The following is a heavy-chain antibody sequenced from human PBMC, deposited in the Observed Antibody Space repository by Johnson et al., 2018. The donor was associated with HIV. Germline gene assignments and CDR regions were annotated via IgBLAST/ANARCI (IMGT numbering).Heavy chain of an antibody. D-gene: IGHD4-17*01. CDR3: ARVTSPVTTARYGAFDI. CDR2: ISWNSGSI. CDR1: GFTFDDYA. V-gene: IGHV3-9*01. J-gene: IGHJ3*02. Sequence: VQLVESGGGLIQPGRSLRLSCAASGFTFDDYAMHWVRQAPGKGLEWVSGISWNSGSIGYADSVKGRFTISRDNAKNSLYLQMNSLRADDTAVYYCARVTSPVTTARYGAFDIWGQGTMVTVSS.